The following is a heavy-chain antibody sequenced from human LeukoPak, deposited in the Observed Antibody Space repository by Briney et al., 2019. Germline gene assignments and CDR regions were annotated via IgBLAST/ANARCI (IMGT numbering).Heavy chain of an antibody. CDR1: GFTFTSSA. J-gene: IGHJ6*02. D-gene: IGHD2-2*01. CDR2: IVVGSGNT. V-gene: IGHV1-58*02. CDR3: AAVSYQLLLYGMDV. Sequence: GASVKVSCKASGFTFTSSAMQWVRQARGQRLEWIGWIVVGSGNTNYAQKFQERVTITRDMSTSTAYMELSSLRSGDTAVYYCAAVSYQLLLYGMDVWGQGITVTVSS.